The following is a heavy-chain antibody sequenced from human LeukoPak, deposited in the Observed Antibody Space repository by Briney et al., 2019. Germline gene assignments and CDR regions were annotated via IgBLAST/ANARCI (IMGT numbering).Heavy chain of an antibody. D-gene: IGHD4-17*01. CDR2: IYYTGTT. CDR3: AREDPQTTVPEGMDV. Sequence: SETLSLTCSVSGGSISTYYWSWIRQLPGRGLEWIGYIYYTGTTNYDPSLRSRVTISVDTSRNQFSLRLSSVTAADTAVYYCAREDPQTTVPEGMDVWGHGTTVIVSS. V-gene: IGHV4-59*01. CDR1: GGSISTYY. J-gene: IGHJ6*02.